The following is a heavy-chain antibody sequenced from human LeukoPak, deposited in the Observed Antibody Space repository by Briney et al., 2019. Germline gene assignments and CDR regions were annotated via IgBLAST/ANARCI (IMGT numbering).Heavy chain of an antibody. CDR2: INPSGGST. Sequence: ASVKVSCKASGYTFTSYYMHWVRQGPGQGLEWMGIINPSGGSTSYAQKFQRRVTMTRDTSTNTVYMELSSLRSEDTAVFYCVRGASSIAALNPFWYFDLWGRGTLVTVSS. D-gene: IGHD6-6*01. CDR3: VRGASSIAALNPFWYFDL. CDR1: GYTFTSYY. J-gene: IGHJ2*01. V-gene: IGHV1-46*01.